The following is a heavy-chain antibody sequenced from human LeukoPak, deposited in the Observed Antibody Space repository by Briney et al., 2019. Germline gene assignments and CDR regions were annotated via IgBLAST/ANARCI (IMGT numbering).Heavy chain of an antibody. CDR3: ARGSVGAPRAADY. CDR2: INPDSGGT. Sequence: ASVKVSCKASGYTFNDYFMHWVRQPPGQGLEWMGWINPDSGGTNYAQKFQGRVTMTRDTSINTAYMELGRLTSDDTAVYYCARGSVGAPRAADYWGQGTPLTVSS. D-gene: IGHD1-26*01. J-gene: IGHJ4*02. V-gene: IGHV1-2*02. CDR1: GYTFNDYF.